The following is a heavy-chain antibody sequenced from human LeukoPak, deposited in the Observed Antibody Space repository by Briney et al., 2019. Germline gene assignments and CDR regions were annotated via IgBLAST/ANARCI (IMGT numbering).Heavy chain of an antibody. CDR1: GGSISSSSYY. V-gene: IGHV4-39*01. CDR3: ARVPYDLITMVRGAPRGWFDP. J-gene: IGHJ5*02. CDR2: IYYSGST. Sequence: SETLSLTCTVSGGSISSSSYYWGWIRQPPGKGLEWIGSIYYSGSTYYNPSLKSRVTISVDTSKNQFSLKLSSVTAADTAVYYCARVPYDLITMVRGAPRGWFDPWGQGTLVTVSS. D-gene: IGHD3-10*01.